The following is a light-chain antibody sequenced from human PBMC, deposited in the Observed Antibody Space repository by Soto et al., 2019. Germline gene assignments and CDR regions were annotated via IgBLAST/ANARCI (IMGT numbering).Light chain of an antibody. Sequence: EIVMTQSPATLSVSPGERATLSCRASQSVSSNLAWYQQKPGQAPRLLIYGASTRATGIPARFSGSGSGTEFTLPISSLQSEDFAVYSCQQYNNWPPLTFGGGTKVEI. CDR3: QQYNNWPPLT. J-gene: IGKJ4*01. CDR1: QSVSSN. CDR2: GAS. V-gene: IGKV3-15*01.